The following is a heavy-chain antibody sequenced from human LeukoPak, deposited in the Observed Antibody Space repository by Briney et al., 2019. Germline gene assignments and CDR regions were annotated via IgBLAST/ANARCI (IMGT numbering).Heavy chain of an antibody. J-gene: IGHJ5*02. CDR3: ARGRDYGDYITGYNWFDP. V-gene: IGHV1-69*13. Sequence: ASVKVSCKASGGTFIGYAISWVRQAPGQGLEWMGGIIPIFGTANYAQKFQGRVTITADESTSTAYMELSSLRSEDTAVYYCARGRDYGDYITGYNWFDPWGQGTLVTVSS. CDR2: IIPIFGTA. CDR1: GGTFIGYA. D-gene: IGHD4-17*01.